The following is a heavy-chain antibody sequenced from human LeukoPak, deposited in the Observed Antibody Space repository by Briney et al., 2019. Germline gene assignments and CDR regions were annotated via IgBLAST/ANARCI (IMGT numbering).Heavy chain of an antibody. CDR1: GFTFSSYG. CDR2: IRYDGSNK. D-gene: IGHD2-2*01. J-gene: IGHJ4*02. Sequence: GGSLRLSCAASGFTFSSYGMHWGRQAPGKGLEWVAFIRYDGSNKYYADSVKGRFTISRDNSKNTLYLQMNSLRAEDTAVYYCERGYCSSTSRPYPRPDFRDYWRQGTLVTVSS. V-gene: IGHV3-30*02. CDR3: ERGYCSSTSRPYPRPDFRDY.